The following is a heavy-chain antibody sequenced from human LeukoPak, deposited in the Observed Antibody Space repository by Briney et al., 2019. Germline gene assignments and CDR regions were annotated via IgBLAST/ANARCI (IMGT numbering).Heavy chain of an antibody. V-gene: IGHV4-4*07. CDR1: GGSISSYY. D-gene: IGHD3-9*01. J-gene: IGHJ5*02. CDR3: ARGPYYDILTGSQNWFDP. CDR2: IYTSGST. Sequence: PSETLSLTCTVSGGSISSYYWSWIRQPAGKGLEWIGRIYTSGSTNYNPSLKSRVTMSVDTSKNQFSLKLSPVTAADTAVYYCARGPYYDILTGSQNWFDPWGQGTLVTVFS.